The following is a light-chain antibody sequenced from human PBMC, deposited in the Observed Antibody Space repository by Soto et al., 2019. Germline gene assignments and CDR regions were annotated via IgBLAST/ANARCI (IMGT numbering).Light chain of an antibody. V-gene: IGKV3-20*01. CDR2: GAS. Sequence: EIVLTQSPGTLSLSPGERATLSCRASQSVSSNYLAWYQQKPGPAPRLLIYGASSRSTAIPARFSGSGSGTDFALTISRLEPEDVAVYYCQQFGTSPPGTFGQGTRLEIK. CDR1: QSVSSNY. J-gene: IGKJ5*01. CDR3: QQFGTSPPGT.